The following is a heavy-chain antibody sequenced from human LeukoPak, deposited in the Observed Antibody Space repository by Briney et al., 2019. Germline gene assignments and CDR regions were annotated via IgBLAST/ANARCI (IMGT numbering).Heavy chain of an antibody. J-gene: IGHJ6*02. Sequence: VSVKVSCKASGYTFTGQYMHWVRQAPGQGLEWMGWINPNSGGTNYAQKYQGRVTMTRDTSISTAYMELSSLRSDDAAVYYCARVLDFWSGSTHYSYGTMGVWGQGTTVTVSS. CDR2: INPNSGGT. CDR3: ARVLDFWSGSTHYSYGTMGV. CDR1: GYTFTGQY. V-gene: IGHV1-2*02. D-gene: IGHD3-3*01.